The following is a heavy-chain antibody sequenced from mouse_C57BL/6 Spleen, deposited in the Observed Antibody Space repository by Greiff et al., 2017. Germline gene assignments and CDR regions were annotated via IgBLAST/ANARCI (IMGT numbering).Heavy chain of an antibody. CDR3: ARLGWERYFDV. Sequence: EVMLVESGGGLVKPGGSLKLSCAASGFTFSDYGMHWVRQAPEKGLEWVAYISSGSSTIYYADTVKGRFTISRDNAKNTLFLQMTSLRSEDTAMYYCARLGWERYFDVWGTGTTVTVSS. J-gene: IGHJ1*03. V-gene: IGHV5-17*01. D-gene: IGHD4-1*01. CDR2: ISSGSSTI. CDR1: GFTFSDYG.